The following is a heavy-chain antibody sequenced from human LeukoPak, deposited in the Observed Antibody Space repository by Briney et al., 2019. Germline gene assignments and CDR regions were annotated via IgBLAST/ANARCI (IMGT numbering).Heavy chain of an antibody. CDR3: ARDRSGPYDY. V-gene: IGHV1-69*13. CDR1: GGTFSSYA. D-gene: IGHD6-19*01. CDR2: IIPIFGTA. J-gene: IGHJ4*02. Sequence: ASVKVSCTASGGTFSSYAISWVRQAPGQGLEWMGGIIPIFGTANYAQKFQGRVTITADESTSTAYMELSSLRSEDTAVYYCARDRSGPYDYWGQGTLVTVSS.